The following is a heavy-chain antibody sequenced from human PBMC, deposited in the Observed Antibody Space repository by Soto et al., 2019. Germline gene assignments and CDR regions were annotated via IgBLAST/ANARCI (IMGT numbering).Heavy chain of an antibody. CDR3: ARRDCSGGSCYYFDY. J-gene: IGHJ4*02. V-gene: IGHV5-10-1*01. CDR2: IDPSDSYT. D-gene: IGHD2-15*01. Sequence: GESLKISCNGSGYSFTIYWISWVRQMPGKGLEWMGRIDPSDSYTNYSPSFQGHVTISADKSISTAYLQWSSLKASDTAMYYCARRDCSGGSCYYFDYWGQGTLVTVSS. CDR1: GYSFTIYW.